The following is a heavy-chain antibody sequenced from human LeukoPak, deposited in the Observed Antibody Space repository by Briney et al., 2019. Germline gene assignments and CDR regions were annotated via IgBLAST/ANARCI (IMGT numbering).Heavy chain of an antibody. V-gene: IGHV3-64*01. CDR3: ARDRIYGGSPRGAFDI. CDR2: ISSNGGST. J-gene: IGHJ3*02. D-gene: IGHD2-15*01. CDR1: GFTFSSYA. Sequence: PGGSLRLSCAASGFTFSSYAMHWVRQAPGKGLEYVSAISSNGGSTYYANSVKGRFTISRDNSKNTLYLQMGSLRAEDMAVYYCARDRIYGGSPRGAFDIWGQGTMVTVSS.